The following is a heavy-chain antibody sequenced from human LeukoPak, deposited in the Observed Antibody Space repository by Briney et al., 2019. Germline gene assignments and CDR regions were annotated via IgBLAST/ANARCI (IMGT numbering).Heavy chain of an antibody. D-gene: IGHD2-15*01. Sequence: GASVKVSCKASGYRFTSYGITWVRQAPGQGLEWMGWISAYNGNTNYAQKVQGRVTLTTDTSTSTAYMELRSLRSDDTAVYYCAREQGYCSGGSCYFWFDPWGQGTLVTVSS. CDR2: ISAYNGNT. J-gene: IGHJ5*02. V-gene: IGHV1-18*01. CDR1: GYRFTSYG. CDR3: AREQGYCSGGSCYFWFDP.